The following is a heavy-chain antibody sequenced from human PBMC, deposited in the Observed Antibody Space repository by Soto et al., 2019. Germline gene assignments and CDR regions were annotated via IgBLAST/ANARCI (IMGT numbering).Heavy chain of an antibody. Sequence: PVGSLRLSCAPSGFPCSSYAMSWVRQAPGKGLEWVSAISGSGGSTYYADSVKGRFTISRDNSKNTLYLQMNSLRAEDTAVYYCAKWYSSSTIDYWGQGTLVTVSS. CDR2: ISGSGGST. J-gene: IGHJ4*02. D-gene: IGHD2-2*01. V-gene: IGHV3-23*01. CDR3: AKWYSSSTIDY. CDR1: GFPCSSYA.